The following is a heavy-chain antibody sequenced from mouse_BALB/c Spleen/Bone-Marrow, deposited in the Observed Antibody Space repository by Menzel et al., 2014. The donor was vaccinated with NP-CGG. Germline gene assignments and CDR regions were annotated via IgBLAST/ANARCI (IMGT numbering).Heavy chain of an antibody. D-gene: IGHD2-1*01. CDR1: GFTFSNFG. CDR2: VSTGSTII. Sequence: EVQLQESGGGLVQPGGSRKLSCAASGFTFSNFGMHWFRQSPEKGLEWVAFVSTGSTIIYYAGTVKGRFTISRDNPENTLFLQMTSLRSEDTAIYYCARSHFYGNYFDYWGQGTTLTVSS. J-gene: IGHJ2*01. V-gene: IGHV5-17*02. CDR3: ARSHFYGNYFDY.